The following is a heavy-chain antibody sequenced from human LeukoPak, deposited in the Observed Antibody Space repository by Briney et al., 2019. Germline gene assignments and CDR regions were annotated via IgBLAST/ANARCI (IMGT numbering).Heavy chain of an antibody. D-gene: IGHD3-10*01. CDR1: GDTLSNYY. V-gene: IGHV4-59*08. CDR3: ARLRGYGWGTFYNDY. J-gene: IGHJ4*02. CDR2: IYYTGSG. Sequence: SETLSLTCTVSGDTLSNYYRTWIRQAPGKGLEWVGHIYYTGSGNYNPSLKSRVPIPVDSSKNQFSLKLSSVTAADKAVYYCARLRGYGWGTFYNDYWGQGTLVTVSS.